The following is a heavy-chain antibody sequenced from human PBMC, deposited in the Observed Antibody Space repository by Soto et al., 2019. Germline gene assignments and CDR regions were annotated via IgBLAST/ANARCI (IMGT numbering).Heavy chain of an antibody. J-gene: IGHJ5*02. D-gene: IGHD1-1*01. Sequence: ELQLLESGGGLAHQGESLTLSCAASEDSFDNSAMTWVRQAPGKGLEWVSTTTNPGGTTHYADSVQGRFTVSRDNFRNTLNLLMISLRAEDTAVYYCAKLRRGATGTEGFHPWGQGTLVTVSS. CDR3: AKLRRGATGTEGFHP. CDR2: TTNPGGTT. CDR1: EDSFDNSA. V-gene: IGHV3-23*01.